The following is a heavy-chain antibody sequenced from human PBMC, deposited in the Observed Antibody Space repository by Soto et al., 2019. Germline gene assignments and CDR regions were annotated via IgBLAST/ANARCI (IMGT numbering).Heavy chain of an antibody. CDR1: GFTFSDYY. J-gene: IGHJ4*02. CDR2: ISASGGIT. Sequence: GGSLRLSCAASGFTFSDYYMSWIRQAPGKGLEWVSYISASGGITYYADSVKGRFTISRDNSKNTLYLQMNSLRAEDTAVYYCAKDSRQGRSTTACYLFDYWGQGTLVTVSS. D-gene: IGHD2-15*01. V-gene: IGHV3-23*01. CDR3: AKDSRQGRSTTACYLFDY.